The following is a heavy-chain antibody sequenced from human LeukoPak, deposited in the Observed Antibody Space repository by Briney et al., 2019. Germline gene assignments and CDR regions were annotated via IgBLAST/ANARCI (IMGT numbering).Heavy chain of an antibody. CDR1: GFTFSSYG. J-gene: IGHJ4*02. Sequence: GGSLRLSCAASGFTFSSYGMHWVRQAPGKGLEWVAVIWYDGSNKYYADSVKGRFTISRDNSKNTLYLQMNSLRAEDTAVYYCARDPYYYDSSGYSPDYWGQGTLVTVSS. CDR2: IWYDGSNK. CDR3: ARDPYYYDSSGYSPDY. V-gene: IGHV3-33*01. D-gene: IGHD3-22*01.